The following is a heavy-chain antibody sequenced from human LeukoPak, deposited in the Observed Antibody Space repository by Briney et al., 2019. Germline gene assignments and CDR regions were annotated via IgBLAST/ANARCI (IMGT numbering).Heavy chain of an antibody. CDR3: AKRSTGYSSGWSPDWFDP. CDR1: GFTFSSYA. J-gene: IGHJ5*02. D-gene: IGHD6-19*01. V-gene: IGHV3-23*01. Sequence: GGSLRLSCAASGFTFSSYAMSWVRQAPGKGLEWVSPISVSGGSTYYADSVKGRFTISRDNSKNTLYLQMNSLRAEDTAVYYCAKRSTGYSSGWSPDWFDPWGQGTLVTVSS. CDR2: ISVSGGST.